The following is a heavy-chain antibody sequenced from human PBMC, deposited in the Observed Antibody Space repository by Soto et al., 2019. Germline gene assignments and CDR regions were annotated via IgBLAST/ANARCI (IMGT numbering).Heavy chain of an antibody. V-gene: IGHV3-23*01. D-gene: IGHD4-17*01. CDR3: ARSFYGDYEYFQV. CDR1: GFTFSSYA. CDR2: ISGSGGST. J-gene: IGHJ1*01. Sequence: PGGSLRLSCAASGFTFSSYAMSWVRQAPGKGLEWVSAISGSGGSTYYADSVKGRFTISVDTSKNQFSLKLNSVTAADAAVYYCARSFYGDYEYFQVWGQGTLVTVSS.